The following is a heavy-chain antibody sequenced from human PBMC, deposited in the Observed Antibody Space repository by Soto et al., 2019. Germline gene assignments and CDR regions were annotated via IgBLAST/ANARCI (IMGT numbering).Heavy chain of an antibody. D-gene: IGHD2-2*01. V-gene: IGHV3-23*01. CDR1: GFTFSNYA. J-gene: IGHJ2*01. CDR2: ISGSGSRT. Sequence: EVQLLESGGGLVQPGGSLRLSCAASGFTFSNYAMSWVRQAPGKGLEWVSGISGSGSRTYDADFVRGRFTISRDNSKNTLYLRMNSLRGDDTAVYYCAKDQVVRSEQEVRYLDPWGRGTLVTVSS. CDR3: AKDQVVRSEQEVRYLDP.